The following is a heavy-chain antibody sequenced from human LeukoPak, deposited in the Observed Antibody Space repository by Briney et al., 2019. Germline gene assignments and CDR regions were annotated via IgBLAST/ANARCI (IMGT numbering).Heavy chain of an antibody. J-gene: IGHJ4*02. D-gene: IGHD3-10*01. CDR1: GFTFSSYT. V-gene: IGHV3-30*04. CDR3: ARGSHQDYFGSMTYLFDY. Sequence: GGSLRLSCAASGFTFSSYTIHWVRQAPGKGLEWVTLISHDGRNKNYADSVKGRFTISRDNSKKTLYLEVNSLRPEDTAVYYCARGSHQDYFGSMTYLFDYWGQAIMVTVS. CDR2: ISHDGRNK.